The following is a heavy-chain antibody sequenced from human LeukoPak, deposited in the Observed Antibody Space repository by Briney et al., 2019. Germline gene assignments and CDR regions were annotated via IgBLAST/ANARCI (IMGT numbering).Heavy chain of an antibody. CDR1: GFTFSSYG. CDR3: ARKDNYGMDV. V-gene: IGHV3-30*03. D-gene: IGHD2-15*01. J-gene: IGHJ6*02. Sequence: GGSLRLSCAASGFTFSSYGMHWVRQAPGKGLEWVAVISYDGSNKYYADSVKGRFTISRDNSKNTLYLQMNSLRAEDTAVYYCARKDNYGMDVWGQGTTVTVSS. CDR2: ISYDGSNK.